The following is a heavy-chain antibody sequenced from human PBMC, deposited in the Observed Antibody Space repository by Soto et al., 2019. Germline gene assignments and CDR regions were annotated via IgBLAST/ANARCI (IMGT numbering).Heavy chain of an antibody. Sequence: QVRLQEWGPGLVKPSQTLSLTCSVSGGSITTGGRYWSWIRQLPGKGREWIGDIYYSGNTNYNASLKRRVTITVEAAKDQFSLELYSVTAGDTAVYYCAQVLVITEGDGFDIWGQGRLVTVSS. CDR1: GGSITTGGRY. CDR3: AQVLVITEGDGFDI. V-gene: IGHV4-31*02. J-gene: IGHJ3*02. CDR2: IYYSGNT. D-gene: IGHD3-10*01.